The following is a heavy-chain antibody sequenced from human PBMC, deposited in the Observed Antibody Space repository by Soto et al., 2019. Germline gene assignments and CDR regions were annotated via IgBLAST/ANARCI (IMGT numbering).Heavy chain of an antibody. CDR3: AKELRESGGSYFDC. CDR1: GFSFSKYG. Sequence: QVQLVESGGGVVQPGRSLRLSCAASGFSFSKYGMHWVRQAPGKGLEWVAEMSDDGSKKYYGDSVKCRFTISRDNSKNTLYLLMDSLRPEDTAMYYCAKELRESGGSYFDCRGQGTLVTVYS. V-gene: IGHV3-30*18. D-gene: IGHD3-16*01. J-gene: IGHJ4*02. CDR2: MSDDGSKK.